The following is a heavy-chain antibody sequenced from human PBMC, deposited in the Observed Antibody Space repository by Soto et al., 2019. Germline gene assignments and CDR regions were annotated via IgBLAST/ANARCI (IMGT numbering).Heavy chain of an antibody. Sequence: QVQLVESGGGVVQPGRSLRLSCAASGFTFSSYGMHWVRQAPGKGLEWVAVISYDGSNKYYADSVKGRFTISRDNSKNTLYLQMNSLRAEDTAVYYCAKDDRLYSSGWYPFDYWGQGTLVTVSS. CDR1: GFTFSSYG. V-gene: IGHV3-30*18. CDR3: AKDDRLYSSGWYPFDY. CDR2: ISYDGSNK. D-gene: IGHD6-19*01. J-gene: IGHJ4*02.